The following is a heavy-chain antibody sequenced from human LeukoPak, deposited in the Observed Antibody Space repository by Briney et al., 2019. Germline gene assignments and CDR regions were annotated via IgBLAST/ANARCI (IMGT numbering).Heavy chain of an antibody. CDR1: GFTFSDYY. Sequence: PGGSLRLSCAASGFTFSDYYMTWIRQAPGKGLEWVSYISGVASDIYYGDSVKGRFTFSRDNAKNSVYLQMNSLRAEDTAVYYCARGGALGMDVWGQGTTVTVSS. CDR2: ISGVASDI. CDR3: ARGGALGMDV. D-gene: IGHD1-26*01. V-gene: IGHV3-11*01. J-gene: IGHJ6*02.